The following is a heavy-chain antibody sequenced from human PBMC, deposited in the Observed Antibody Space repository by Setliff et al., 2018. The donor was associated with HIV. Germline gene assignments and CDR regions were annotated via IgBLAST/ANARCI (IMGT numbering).Heavy chain of an antibody. CDR3: ARARTDYYDRRRRSHYYIDV. V-gene: IGHV1-8*02. CDR2: MNPDSRNT. D-gene: IGHD3-22*01. CDR1: GYTFTNYD. J-gene: IGHJ6*03. Sequence: ASVKVSCKPSGYTFTNYDINWVRQAVGQGLEWMGWMNPDSRNTGYAQRFEGSVTMTWDTSISTAYMELNNMKFEDTAIYYCARARTDYYDRRRRSHYYIDVWARGATVTVSS.